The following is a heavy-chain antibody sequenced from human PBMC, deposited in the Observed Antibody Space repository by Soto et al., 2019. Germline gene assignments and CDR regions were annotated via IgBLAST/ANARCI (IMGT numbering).Heavy chain of an antibody. CDR2: ISSSSSYI. V-gene: IGHV3-21*01. D-gene: IGHD3-10*01. CDR1: GFTFSSYG. Sequence: GGSLRLSCAASGFTFSSYGMHWVRQAPGKGLEWVSSISSSSSYIYYADSVKGRFTISRDNAKNSLYLQMNSLRAEDTAVYYCASSGGLWFGELSSWFDPWGQGTLVTVSS. J-gene: IGHJ5*02. CDR3: ASSGGLWFGELSSWFDP.